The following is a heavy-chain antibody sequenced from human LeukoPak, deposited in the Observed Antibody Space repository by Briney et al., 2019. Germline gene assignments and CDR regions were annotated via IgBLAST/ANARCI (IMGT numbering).Heavy chain of an antibody. Sequence: SETLSLTCAVYGGSFSGYYWSWIRQPPGKGLEWIGEINHSGSTNYNPSLKSRVTISVDTSKNQFSLKLSSVTAADTAVYYCARGNRRWLQLDYWGQGTLVTVSS. CDR1: GGSFSGYY. V-gene: IGHV4-34*01. J-gene: IGHJ4*02. CDR3: ARGNRRWLQLDY. D-gene: IGHD5-24*01. CDR2: INHSGST.